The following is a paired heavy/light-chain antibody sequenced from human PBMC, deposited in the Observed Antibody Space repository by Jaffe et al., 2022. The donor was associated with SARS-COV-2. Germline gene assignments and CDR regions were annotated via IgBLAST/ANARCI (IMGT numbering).Light chain of an antibody. Sequence: QSVLTQPPSVSAAPGQKVTISCSGSSSNIGNNYVSWYQQLPGTAPKLLIYKNNQRPSGIPDRFSGSKSGTSATLGITGLQPGDEADYYCGTWDSSLNGYVFGLGTKVTVL. V-gene: IGLV1-51*02. J-gene: IGLJ1*01. CDR3: GTWDSSLNGYV. CDR2: KNN. CDR1: SSNIGNNY.
Heavy chain of an antibody. D-gene: IGHD3-22*01. CDR2: ISSGGSTT. J-gene: IGHJ5*02. V-gene: IGHV3-48*01. CDR3: ARPYYYDSDLFDP. Sequence: EVQLVESGGGLVQPGGSLRLSCAASGFSFTTYSMNWVRQAPGKGLEWVSYISSGGSTTYYADSVKGRFTISRDNAKNSVSLQMNSLRVEDTALYYCARPYYYDSDLFDPWGQGTLVTVSS. CDR1: GFSFTTYS.